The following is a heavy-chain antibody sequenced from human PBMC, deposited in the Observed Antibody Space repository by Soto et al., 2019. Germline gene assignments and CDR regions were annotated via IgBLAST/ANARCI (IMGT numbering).Heavy chain of an antibody. CDR1: GCTFSGNA. CDR3: AKAPIPMHVSSSWRLGWFDP. J-gene: IGHJ5*02. D-gene: IGHD6-13*01. CDR2: IIPIFGTA. Sequence: ASVKVSCKASGCTFSGNAISWVRQAPGQGLEWMGGIIPIFGTANYAQKFQGRVTITADESTSTACMELSSLRAEDTAVYYCAKAPIPMHVSSSWRLGWFDPWGQGTLVTVSS. V-gene: IGHV1-69*13.